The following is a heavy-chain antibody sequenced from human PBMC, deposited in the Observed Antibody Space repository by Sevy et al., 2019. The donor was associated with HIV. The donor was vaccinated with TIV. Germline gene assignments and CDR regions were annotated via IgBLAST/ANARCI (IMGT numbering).Heavy chain of an antibody. CDR1: GYSFTSQW. D-gene: IGHD3-22*01. CDR2: IYPVESDI. V-gene: IGHV5-51*01. J-gene: IGHJ3*01. CDR3: ARHRSSGYYDDAFDL. Sequence: GESLKISCKGSGYSFTSQWIGWVRQMPGKGLEWRGIIYPVESDIRYSPSFQGQVTISADKSIGTAYLQGSSLKASDTAMYYCARHRSSGYYDDAFDLWGQGTMVTVSS.